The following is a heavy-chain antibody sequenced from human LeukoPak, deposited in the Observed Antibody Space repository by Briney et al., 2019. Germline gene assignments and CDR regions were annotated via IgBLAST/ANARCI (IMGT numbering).Heavy chain of an antibody. CDR3: AGDYGDYGGINWFDP. J-gene: IGHJ5*02. D-gene: IGHD4-17*01. Sequence: PGGSLRLSCAASGFTFSSYSMNWVRQAPGKGLEWVANIKQDGSEKYYVDSVKGRFTISRDNAKNSLYLQMNSLRAEDTAVYYCAGDYGDYGGINWFDPWGQGTLVTVSS. CDR2: IKQDGSEK. V-gene: IGHV3-7*01. CDR1: GFTFSSYS.